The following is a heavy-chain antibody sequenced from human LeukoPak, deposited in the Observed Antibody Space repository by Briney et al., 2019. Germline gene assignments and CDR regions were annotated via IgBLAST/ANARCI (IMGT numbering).Heavy chain of an antibody. CDR2: IYHSGST. J-gene: IGHJ2*01. CDR3: ARPPLSGSYYSWYFDL. D-gene: IGHD1-26*01. Sequence: PSETLSLTFTVSGYSISSGYYWGWIRQPPGKGLEWIGSIYHSGSTYYNPSLKSRVTISVDTSKNQFSLKLSSVTAADTAVYYCARPPLSGSYYSWYFDLWGRGTLVTVSS. CDR1: GYSISSGYY. V-gene: IGHV4-38-2*02.